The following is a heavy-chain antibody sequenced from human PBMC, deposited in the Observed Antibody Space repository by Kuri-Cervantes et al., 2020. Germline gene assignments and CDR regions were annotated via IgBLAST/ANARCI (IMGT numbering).Heavy chain of an antibody. CDR1: GSTFSNHY. J-gene: IGHJ5*02. V-gene: IGHV3-72*01. CDR3: ARGARFGEFSNWFDP. CDR2: IKNKPNSYTT. Sequence: GESLKISCAASGSTFSNHYMDWVRQAPGKGLEWVGRIKNKPNSYTTEYAPSMKGRFTISRENAKNSLYLQMNSLRAGDTAVYYCARGARFGEFSNWFDPWGQGTLVTVSS. D-gene: IGHD3-16*01.